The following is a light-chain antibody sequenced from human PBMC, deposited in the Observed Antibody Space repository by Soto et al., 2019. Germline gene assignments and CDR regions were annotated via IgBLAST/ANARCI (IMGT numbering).Light chain of an antibody. CDR1: QSVTSNY. J-gene: IGKJ4*02. V-gene: IGKV3-20*01. Sequence: EIVLTQSPGTLSLSPGDRATLSCRASQSVTSNYLAWYQQKPGQAPRLLIFGASSRATGIPDRFSGSGSGIDFTLTISRLEPEDFAAYYCHRYGTSPTTFGGGNKVEI. CDR3: HRYGTSPTT. CDR2: GAS.